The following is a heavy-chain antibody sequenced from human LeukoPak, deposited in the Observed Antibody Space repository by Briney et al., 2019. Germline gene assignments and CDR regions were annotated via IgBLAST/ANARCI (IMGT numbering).Heavy chain of an antibody. CDR3: ARADPYGDYNYYYYGMDV. J-gene: IGHJ6*02. Sequence: SQTLSLTCAISGDSVSSNSAAWNWIRQSPSRGLEWLGRTYYRSKWYNDYAVSVKSRITINPDTSKNQFSLQLNSVTPEDTAVYYCARADPYGDYNYYYYGMDVWGQGTTVTVSS. CDR1: GDSVSSNSAA. CDR2: TYYRSKWYN. D-gene: IGHD4-17*01. V-gene: IGHV6-1*01.